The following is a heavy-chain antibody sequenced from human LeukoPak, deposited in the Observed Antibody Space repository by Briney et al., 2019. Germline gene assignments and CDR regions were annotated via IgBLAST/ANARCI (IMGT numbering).Heavy chain of an antibody. J-gene: IGHJ5*02. Sequence: GGPLRLSCAASGFTFSSYAMSWVRQAPGKGLEWVSAISGSGGSTYYADSVKGRFTISRDNSKNTLYLQMNSLRAEDTAVYYCAKGDDYSNYGDLNWFDPWGQGTLVTVSS. CDR2: ISGSGGST. D-gene: IGHD4-4*01. CDR3: AKGDDYSNYGDLNWFDP. CDR1: GFTFSSYA. V-gene: IGHV3-23*01.